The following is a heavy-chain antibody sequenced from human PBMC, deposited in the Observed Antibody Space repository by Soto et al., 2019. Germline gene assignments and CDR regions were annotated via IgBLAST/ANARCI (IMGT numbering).Heavy chain of an antibody. Sequence: GGSLRLSCAASGFTVSSNYMSWVRQAPGKGLEWVSVIYSGGSTYYADSVKGRFTISRDNSKNTLYLQMNSLRAEDTAVYYCAREGYCSGGSCYGGIDYWGQGTLVTVSS. CDR3: AREGYCSGGSCYGGIDY. CDR1: GFTVSSNY. J-gene: IGHJ4*02. CDR2: IYSGGST. V-gene: IGHV3-53*01. D-gene: IGHD2-15*01.